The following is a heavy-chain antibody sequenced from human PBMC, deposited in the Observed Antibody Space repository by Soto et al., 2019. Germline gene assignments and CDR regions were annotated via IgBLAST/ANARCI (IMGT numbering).Heavy chain of an antibody. CDR2: IIPIFGTA. V-gene: IGHV1-69*13. J-gene: IGHJ5*02. CDR1: GGTFSRYA. CDR3: ARAIVGPTTTGWLDP. Sequence: ASVNVSCKAAGGTFSRYAISWERQAPGQGLEWMGGIIPIFGTANYAQKFQGRVTITADESTSTAYMELSSLRFEDTAVYYCARAIVGPTTTGWLDPWGQGTLVTVSS. D-gene: IGHD1-26*01.